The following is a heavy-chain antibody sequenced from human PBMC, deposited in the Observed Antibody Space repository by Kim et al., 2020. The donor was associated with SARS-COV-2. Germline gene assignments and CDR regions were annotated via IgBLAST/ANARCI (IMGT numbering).Heavy chain of an antibody. Sequence: SETLSLTCAVYGGSFSGYYWSWIRQPPGKGLEWIGEINHSGSTNYNPSLKSRVTISVDTSKNQFSLKLSSVTAADTAVYYCARGTRQWLVRGPYYYYMDVRGKGTPVTVSS. CDR1: GGSFSGYY. V-gene: IGHV4-34*01. J-gene: IGHJ6*03. CDR2: INHSGST. CDR3: ARGTRQWLVRGPYYYYMDV. D-gene: IGHD6-19*01.